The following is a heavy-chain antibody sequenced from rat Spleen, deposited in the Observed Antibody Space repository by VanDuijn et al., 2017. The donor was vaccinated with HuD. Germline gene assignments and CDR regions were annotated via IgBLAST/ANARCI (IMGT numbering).Heavy chain of an antibody. CDR3: SRDPRITAVFDY. Sequence: EVQLVESGGGLVQPGRSLKLSCAASGFTFSDSNMAWVRQAPKKGLEWVATISTSGDYTYYRDSVRGRFTISRDNAKSTLYLQMNSLRSEDTATYYCSRDPRITAVFDYWGQGVMVTVSS. CDR2: ISTSGDYT. CDR1: GFTFSDSN. V-gene: IGHV5S23*01. J-gene: IGHJ2*01. D-gene: IGHD1-2*01.